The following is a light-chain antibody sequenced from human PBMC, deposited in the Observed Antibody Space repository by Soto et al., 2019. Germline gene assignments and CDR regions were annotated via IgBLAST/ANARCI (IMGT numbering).Light chain of an antibody. J-gene: IGLJ3*02. V-gene: IGLV4-69*01. Sequence: QPVLTQSPSASASLGASVKLTCTLSSGHSSYAIAWHQQQPEKGPRYLMKLNPDGSHSKRDGIPDRFSGSSSGAERYLTISSLQSEDEADYYCQTWGTGIQVFGGGTKLTVL. CDR3: QTWGTGIQV. CDR2: LNPDGSH. CDR1: SGHSSYA.